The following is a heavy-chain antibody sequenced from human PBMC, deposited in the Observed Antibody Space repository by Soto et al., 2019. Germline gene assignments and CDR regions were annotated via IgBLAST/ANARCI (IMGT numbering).Heavy chain of an antibody. J-gene: IGHJ5*02. CDR1: GYTFTGYY. V-gene: IGHV1-2*04. Sequence: GASVKVSCKASGYTFTGYYMHWVRQAPGQGLEWMGWINPNSGGTNYAQKFQGWVTMTRDTSISTAYMELSRLRSDDTAVYYCAREAVTIAVATNNWFDPWGQGTLVTVSS. CDR2: INPNSGGT. CDR3: AREAVTIAVATNNWFDP. D-gene: IGHD6-19*01.